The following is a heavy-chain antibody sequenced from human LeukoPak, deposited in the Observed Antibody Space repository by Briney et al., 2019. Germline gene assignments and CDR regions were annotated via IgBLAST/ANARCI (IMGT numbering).Heavy chain of an antibody. Sequence: ASVKVSCKASVYTFTGYYMHWVRQAPGQGLEWMGWINPNSGGTNYAQKFQGRVTMTRDTSISTAYMELSRLRSDDPAVYYCARAPSGSYLDYWGQGTLVTVSS. CDR1: VYTFTGYY. V-gene: IGHV1-2*02. CDR2: INPNSGGT. D-gene: IGHD1-26*01. CDR3: ARAPSGSYLDY. J-gene: IGHJ4*02.